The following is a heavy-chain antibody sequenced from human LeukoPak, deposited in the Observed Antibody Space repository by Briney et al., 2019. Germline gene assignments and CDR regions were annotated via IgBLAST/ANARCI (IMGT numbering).Heavy chain of an antibody. D-gene: IGHD1-1*01. Sequence: GGSLRLSCAASGFTFSHDWMSWVRQAPGKGLEWVASIKQDGSGDFYVDSVKGRFTISRDNAKNSVHLQMNSLRAEDTAVYYCARDHYNWTPDQGYKVFDYWGQGSLVTVAS. CDR3: ARDHYNWTPDQGYKVFDY. V-gene: IGHV3-7*01. J-gene: IGHJ4*02. CDR2: IKQDGSGD. CDR1: GFTFSHDW.